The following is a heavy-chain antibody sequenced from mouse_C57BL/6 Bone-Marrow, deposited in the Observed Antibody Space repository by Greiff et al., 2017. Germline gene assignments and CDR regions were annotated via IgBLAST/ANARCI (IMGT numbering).Heavy chain of an antibody. V-gene: IGHV5-6*01. CDR2: ISSGGSYT. CDR3: AGRNYYGCEGPCYAIDY. CDR1: GFTFSSYG. Sequence: EVQGVESGGDLVKPGGSLKLSCAASGFTFSSYGMSWVRQTPDKRLEWVATISSGGSYTYYPDSVKGRFTISRDNANNTLYLQMSSLKSSGRAMYYFAGRNYYGCEGPCYAIDYWGQGTSVTVSS. J-gene: IGHJ4*01. D-gene: IGHD2-2*01.